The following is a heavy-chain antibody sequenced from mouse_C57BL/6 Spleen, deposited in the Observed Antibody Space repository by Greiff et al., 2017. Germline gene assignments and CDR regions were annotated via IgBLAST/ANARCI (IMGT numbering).Heavy chain of an antibody. CDR2: INPSNGGT. CDR1: GYTFTSYW. V-gene: IGHV1-53*01. CDR3: ARGGYSNCAY. Sequence: QVQLQQPGTELVKPGASVQLSCKASGYTFTSYWMHWVKQRPGQGLEWIGNINPSNGGTNYNEKFKSKGTLTVDKSSSTAYMQLSSLTSWDSAVYSCARGGYSNCAYWGQGTLVTVYA. J-gene: IGHJ3*01. D-gene: IGHD4-1*02.